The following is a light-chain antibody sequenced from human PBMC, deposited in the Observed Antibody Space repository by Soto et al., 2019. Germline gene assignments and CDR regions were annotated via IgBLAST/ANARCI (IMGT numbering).Light chain of an antibody. V-gene: IGLV2-14*01. CDR2: EVN. CDR3: SSYTDSSTLVV. CDR1: NSDIGGYNY. J-gene: IGLJ2*01. Sequence: QSALTQPASVSGSPGQSITISCTGTNSDIGGYNYVSWYQHHPGKAPKLMIYEVNNRPSGVSNRFSVSKSGNTASLTVSGLQAEDEADYYCSSYTDSSTLVVFAGGTQLTVL.